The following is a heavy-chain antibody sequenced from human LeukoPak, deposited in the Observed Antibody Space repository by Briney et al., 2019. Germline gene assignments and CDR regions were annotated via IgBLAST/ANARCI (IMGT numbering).Heavy chain of an antibody. CDR1: GYTFTSYA. CDR2: INAGNGNT. Sequence: GASVKVSCKASGYTFTSYAMHWVRQAPGQRLEWMGWINAGNGNTKYSQKFQGRVTITRDTSASTAYMELSSLRSEDTAVYYCARGRRRMVRGVTTTHNWFDPWGQGTLVTVSS. D-gene: IGHD3-10*01. CDR3: ARGRRRMVRGVTTTHNWFDP. V-gene: IGHV1-3*01. J-gene: IGHJ5*02.